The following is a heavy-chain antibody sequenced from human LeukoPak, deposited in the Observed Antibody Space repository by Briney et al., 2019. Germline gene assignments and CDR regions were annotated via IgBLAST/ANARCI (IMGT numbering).Heavy chain of an antibody. CDR2: IYYSGTT. V-gene: IGHV4-39*07. D-gene: IGHD3-16*01. Sequence: SETLSLTCTVSGGSISSSPYYWGWIRQPPGKGLEWIGSIYYSGTTHYNPSLKSRVTISVDTSKNQFSLKLSSVTAADTAVYYCARETSQKGAHYMDVWGKGTTVTISS. CDR1: GGSISSSPYY. J-gene: IGHJ6*03. CDR3: ARETSQKGAHYMDV.